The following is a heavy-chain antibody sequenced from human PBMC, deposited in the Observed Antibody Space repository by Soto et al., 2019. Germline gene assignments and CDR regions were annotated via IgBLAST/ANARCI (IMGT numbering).Heavy chain of an antibody. CDR1: GGTFSSYA. J-gene: IGHJ6*02. V-gene: IGHV1-69*06. D-gene: IGHD3-3*01. CDR3: ARVGSNFWSRYHYYGMEV. Sequence: QVRLVQSGAEVKKPGSSVKVSCEASGGTFSSYAVTWVRQAPGQGLEWMGGIIPIVTTPNYAQKFQGRLTISADKSTSTSYMELSSLRSEDARVYYCARVGSNFWSRYHYYGMEVWGQGTAV. CDR2: IIPIVTTP.